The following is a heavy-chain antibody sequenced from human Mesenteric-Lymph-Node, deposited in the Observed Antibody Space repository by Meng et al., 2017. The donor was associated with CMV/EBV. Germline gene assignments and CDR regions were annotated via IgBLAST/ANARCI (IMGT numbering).Heavy chain of an antibody. V-gene: IGHV4-31*03. D-gene: IGHD2-2*01. Sequence: SETLSLTCTVSGGAVSSGGYYWSWVRQHPGKGLEWIGYTSRRGGTYYNPSLKSRVTISVDTSKNQFSLKLSSVTAADTAVYYCARDLEGSSSTYYYGMDVWGQGTTVTVSS. CDR1: GGAVSSGGYY. J-gene: IGHJ6*02. CDR2: TSRRGGT. CDR3: ARDLEGSSSTYYYGMDV.